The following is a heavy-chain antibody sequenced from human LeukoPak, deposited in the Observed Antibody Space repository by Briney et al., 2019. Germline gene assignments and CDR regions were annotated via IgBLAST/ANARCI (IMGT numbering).Heavy chain of an antibody. J-gene: IGHJ6*02. CDR2: IYPGDSDN. CDR3: ARGAAGTIPDYYYFGMDV. CDR1: GYRFNDYW. D-gene: IGHD1-7*01. Sequence: GDPLEISCKGSGYRFNDYWIGWVGQMPGKGLEWMGMIYPGDSDNRYSPYFQGQGTISADKFINTGQLRGSSVKASDTAMYYCARGAAGTIPDYYYFGMDVWGQGTMVTVSS. V-gene: IGHV5-51*01.